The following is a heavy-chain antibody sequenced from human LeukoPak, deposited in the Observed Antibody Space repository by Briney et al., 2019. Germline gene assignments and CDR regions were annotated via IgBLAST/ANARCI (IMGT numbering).Heavy chain of an antibody. D-gene: IGHD4-17*01. CDR1: GGTFSSYA. Sequence: ASVKVSCKASGGTFSSYAISWVRQAPGQGLEWIGGIIPIFGTANYAQKFQGRVTITTDESTSTAYMELSSLRSEDTAVYYCARGRYGDYVAFDYWGQGTLVTVSS. CDR3: ARGRYGDYVAFDY. CDR2: IIPIFGTA. V-gene: IGHV1-69*05. J-gene: IGHJ4*02.